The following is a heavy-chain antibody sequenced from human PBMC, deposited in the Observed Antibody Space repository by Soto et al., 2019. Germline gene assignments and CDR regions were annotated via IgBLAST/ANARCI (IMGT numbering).Heavy chain of an antibody. CDR2: IHYSGST. CDR3: AAHDSGGYYAEY. V-gene: IGHV4-39*01. J-gene: IGHJ4*02. D-gene: IGHD3-22*01. Sequence: QLQLQESGPGLVKPSETLSLTCTVSGDSVTISDYYWGWIRQPPGKGLEWIGSIHYSGSTYYNPSLKSRATISGDTSTQQFSLKLTSVTAADAAVYYCAAHDSGGYYAEYWGQGTLVTVSA. CDR1: GDSVTISDYY.